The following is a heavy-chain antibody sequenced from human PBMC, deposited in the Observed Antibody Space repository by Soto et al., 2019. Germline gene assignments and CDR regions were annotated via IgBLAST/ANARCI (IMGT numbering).Heavy chain of an antibody. D-gene: IGHD5-12*01. CDR3: ASLSMVASIDY. CDR2: IYYSGST. V-gene: IGHV4-59*01. CDR1: GGSISSYY. J-gene: IGHJ4*02. Sequence: SETLSLTCTVSGGSISSYYWSWIRQPPGKGLEWIGYIYYSGSTNYNPSLKSRVTISVDTSKNQFSLKLSSVTAADTAVYYCASLSMVASIDYWGQGTLVTVS.